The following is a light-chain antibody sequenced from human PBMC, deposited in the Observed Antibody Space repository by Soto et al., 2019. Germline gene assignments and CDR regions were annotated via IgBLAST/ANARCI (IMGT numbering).Light chain of an antibody. Sequence: EIVLTQSPATLSLSPGNRATLSCSASQSVSGYLAWYQQTPGQAPRLLIYDASNRATGIPARFSGSGSGTDFTLAITSLEPEDFAVYYCQQRSNWPSTFGGGTKVEI. CDR3: QQRSNWPST. CDR1: QSVSGY. V-gene: IGKV3-11*01. CDR2: DAS. J-gene: IGKJ4*01.